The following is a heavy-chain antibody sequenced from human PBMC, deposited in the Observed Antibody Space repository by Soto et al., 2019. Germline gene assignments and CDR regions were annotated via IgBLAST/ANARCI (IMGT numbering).Heavy chain of an antibody. CDR2: IYPSGIT. Sequence: SETLSLTCAVSGGSISSSNWWTWVRLPPGKGLEWIGEIYPSGITNYSPFLKSRVTMSVDKSKNQFSLKLNSVTAADTAMYYCAREAYKRGATNPFFDYWGQGTLVTVSS. V-gene: IGHV4-4*02. CDR1: GGSISSSNW. CDR3: AREAYKRGATNPFFDY. D-gene: IGHD1-26*01. J-gene: IGHJ4*02.